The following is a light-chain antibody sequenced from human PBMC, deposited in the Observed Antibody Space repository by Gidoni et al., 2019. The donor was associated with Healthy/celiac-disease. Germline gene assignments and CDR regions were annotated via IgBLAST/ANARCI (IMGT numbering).Light chain of an antibody. CDR1: SSDVGGYNY. Sequence: QSALTQPASVYGSPGQSITISCTGTSSDVGGYNYVSWYQHHPGKVPKLMLSEVSDRPSGVSNRFSGSKSGNTASLTISGLQAEDEADYYCASYTSRNTYVFGTGTKVTVL. V-gene: IGLV2-14*01. CDR2: EVS. CDR3: ASYTSRNTYV. J-gene: IGLJ1*01.